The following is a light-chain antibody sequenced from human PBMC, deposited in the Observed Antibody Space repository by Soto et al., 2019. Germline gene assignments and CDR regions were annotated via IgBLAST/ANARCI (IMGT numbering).Light chain of an antibody. CDR1: SSDVGGYNY. CDR3: SSYTSSSTRVV. V-gene: IGLV2-11*01. Sequence: QSALTQPRSVSGSPGQSVTISCAGTSSDVGGYNYVSWYQQHPGKAPKLVIYDVSKRPSGVPDRFSGSKSGNTASLTVSGLQAEDEADYYCSSYTSSSTRVVFGGGTKLTVL. J-gene: IGLJ2*01. CDR2: DVS.